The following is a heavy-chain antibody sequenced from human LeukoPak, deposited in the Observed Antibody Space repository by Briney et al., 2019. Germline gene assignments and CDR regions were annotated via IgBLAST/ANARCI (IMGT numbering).Heavy chain of an antibody. CDR1: GFTVSSNY. V-gene: IGHV3-23*01. Sequence: GGSLRLSCAASGFTVSSNYMSWVRQAPGKGLEWVSAISGSGGSTYYADSVEGRFTISRDNSKNTLYLQMNSLRAEDTAVYYCAKDRVSSGWYKTNWFDPWGQGTLVTVSS. J-gene: IGHJ5*02. CDR3: AKDRVSSGWYKTNWFDP. D-gene: IGHD6-19*01. CDR2: ISGSGGST.